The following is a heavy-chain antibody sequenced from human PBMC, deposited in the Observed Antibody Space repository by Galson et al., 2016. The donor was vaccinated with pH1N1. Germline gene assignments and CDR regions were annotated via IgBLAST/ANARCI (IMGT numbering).Heavy chain of an antibody. Sequence: LRLSCAASGFILSDYWMSWVRPAPGKGLEWVAKINQDGSRKYYVDSMKGRCTISRDNAENSLSLQMNSLRVEDTALYYCATEDYYTSLYWGQGILVTVSS. CDR2: INQDGSRK. V-gene: IGHV3-7*01. CDR3: ATEDYYTSLY. J-gene: IGHJ4*02. D-gene: IGHD1-26*01. CDR1: GFILSDYW.